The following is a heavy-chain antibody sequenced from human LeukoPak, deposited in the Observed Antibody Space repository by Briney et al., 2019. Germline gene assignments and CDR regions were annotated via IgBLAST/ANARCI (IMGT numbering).Heavy chain of an antibody. CDR1: GYTFTSYG. CDR3: ARESEMATIWGAFDI. J-gene: IGHJ3*02. D-gene: IGHD5-24*01. V-gene: IGHV1-18*01. CDR2: ISADNGNT. Sequence: ASVKVSCKASGYTFTSYGISWVRQAPGQGLEWMGWISADNGNTNYAQKLQGRVTMTTDTSTSTAYMELRSLRSEDTAVYYCARESEMATIWGAFDIWGQGTMVTVSS.